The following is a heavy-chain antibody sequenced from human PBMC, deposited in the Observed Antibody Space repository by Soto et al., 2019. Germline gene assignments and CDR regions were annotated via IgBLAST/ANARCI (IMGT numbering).Heavy chain of an antibody. CDR3: ARDRLLWFGEFLI. Sequence: SETLSLTCTVSGGSISSGGYYWSWIRQHPVKGLEWIGYIYYSGSTYYNPSLKSRVTISIDTSKNQFSLKLSSVTAADTAVYYCARDRLLWFGEFLIWGQGTMVTVSS. V-gene: IGHV4-31*03. CDR1: GGSISSGGYY. D-gene: IGHD3-10*01. J-gene: IGHJ3*02. CDR2: IYYSGST.